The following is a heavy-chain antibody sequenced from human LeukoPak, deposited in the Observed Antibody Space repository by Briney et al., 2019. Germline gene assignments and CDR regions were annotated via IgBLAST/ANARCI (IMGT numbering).Heavy chain of an antibody. D-gene: IGHD6-19*01. J-gene: IGHJ4*02. CDR3: ARALGYSSGWGVDY. V-gene: IGHV4-61*05. CDR2: SYNSGST. CDR1: DASISVSSYY. Sequence: ASETLSLTCTVSDASISVSSYYWVRIRQPPGKGLEYIGYSYNSGSTYYNPSLKSRVIISQDTSKNQFSLNLSSVTAADTAVYYCARALGYSSGWGVDYWGQGILVTVSS.